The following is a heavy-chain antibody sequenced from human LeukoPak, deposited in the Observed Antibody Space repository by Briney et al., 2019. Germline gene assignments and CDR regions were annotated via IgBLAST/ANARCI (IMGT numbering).Heavy chain of an antibody. V-gene: IGHV3-23*01. J-gene: IGHJ5*02. CDR1: GFTFSSYS. D-gene: IGHD6-13*01. CDR2: ISGSGGST. CDR3: AKEGYSSSWYSYNWFDP. Sequence: GGSLRLSCAASGFTFSSYSMNWVRQAPGKGLEWVSAISGSGGSTYYADSVKGRFTISRDNSKNTLYLQMNSLRAEDTAVYYCAKEGYSSSWYSYNWFDPWGQGTLVTVSS.